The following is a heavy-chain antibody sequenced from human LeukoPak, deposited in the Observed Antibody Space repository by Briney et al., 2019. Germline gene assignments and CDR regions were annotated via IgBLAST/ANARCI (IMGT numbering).Heavy chain of an antibody. V-gene: IGHV3-74*01. CDR1: GFTFSSYW. D-gene: IGHD6-6*01. Sequence: GGSLRLSCAASGFTFSSYWMHWVRQAPGKGLMWVSRINSDGSSTSYADSVKGRFTISRDNAKNTLYLQMNSLRAEDTAVYYCARGIAARNWGQGTLVTVSS. CDR2: INSDGSST. J-gene: IGHJ4*02. CDR3: ARGIAARN.